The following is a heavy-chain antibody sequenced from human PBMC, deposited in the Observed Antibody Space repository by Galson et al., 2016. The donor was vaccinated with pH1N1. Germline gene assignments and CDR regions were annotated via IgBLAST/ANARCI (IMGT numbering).Heavy chain of an antibody. CDR2: IYYSGIT. V-gene: IGHV4-31*03. CDR1: GGSISSGGYY. D-gene: IGHD2-21*02. J-gene: IGHJ3*02. Sequence: TLSLTCTVSGGSISSGGYYWSWIRQHPGKGLEWIGYIYYSGITYSNPSLKSRVTISLDTSKNQFSLKLSSVTAADTAVYYCARDRYCGGDCYPGAFDIWGQGTMVTVSS. CDR3: ARDRYCGGDCYPGAFDI.